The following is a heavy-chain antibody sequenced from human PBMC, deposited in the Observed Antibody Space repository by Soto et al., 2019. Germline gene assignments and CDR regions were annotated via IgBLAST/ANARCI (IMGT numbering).Heavy chain of an antibody. Sequence: PSETLSLTCNVSGGSIRSYYWSWVRQPAGKPLEWIGRIYTSGSTNYNPSLKSRVSMSVDTSKNQFSLEVTSVAAADTAVYCCAREGASGFGMDVWGQGTTVTVSS. J-gene: IGHJ6*02. CDR2: IYTSGST. D-gene: IGHD1-26*01. CDR1: GGSIRSYY. V-gene: IGHV4-4*07. CDR3: AREGASGFGMDV.